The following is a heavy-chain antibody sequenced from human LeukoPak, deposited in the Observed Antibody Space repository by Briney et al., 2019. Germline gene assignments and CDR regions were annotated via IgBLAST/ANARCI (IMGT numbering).Heavy chain of an antibody. CDR3: AKDTGSGSPSMHAFDI. CDR2: ISWNSGSI. Sequence: GRSLRLSCAASGFTFDDYAMHWVRQAPGKGLEWVSGISWNSGSIGYADSVKGRFTISRDNAKNSQSLQMNSLRAEDTALYFCAKDTGSGSPSMHAFDIWGQGTMVTISS. V-gene: IGHV3-9*01. CDR1: GFTFDDYA. D-gene: IGHD3-10*01. J-gene: IGHJ3*02.